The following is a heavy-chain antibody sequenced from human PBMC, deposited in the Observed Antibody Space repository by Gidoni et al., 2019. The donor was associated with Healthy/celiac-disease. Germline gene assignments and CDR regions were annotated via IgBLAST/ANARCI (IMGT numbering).Heavy chain of an antibody. CDR3: ASSPYHYYDSSGYYSD. V-gene: IGHV4-61*01. J-gene: IGHJ4*02. Sequence: QVQLQESGPGLVKPSETLSLTCTVSGGSVSSGSYYWSWIRQPPGKGLEWIGYIYYSGSTNYNPSLKSRVTISVDTSKNQFSLKLSSVTAADTAVYYCASSPYHYYDSSGYYSDWGQGTLVTVSS. CDR2: IYYSGST. D-gene: IGHD3-22*01. CDR1: GGSVSSGSYY.